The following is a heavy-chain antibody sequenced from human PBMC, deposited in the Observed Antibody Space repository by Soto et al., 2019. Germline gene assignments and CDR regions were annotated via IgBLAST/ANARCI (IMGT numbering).Heavy chain of an antibody. V-gene: IGHV3-30-3*01. J-gene: IGHJ6*02. D-gene: IGHD6-13*01. CDR3: ARDNGKQQLVRFEHYYYYGMDV. Sequence: PGGSLRLSCAASGFTFSSYAMHWVRQAPGKGLEWVAVISYDGSNKYYADSVKGRFTISRDNSKNTLYLQMNSLRAEDTAVYYYARDNGKQQLVRFEHYYYYGMDVWGQGTTVTVSS. CDR1: GFTFSSYA. CDR2: ISYDGSNK.